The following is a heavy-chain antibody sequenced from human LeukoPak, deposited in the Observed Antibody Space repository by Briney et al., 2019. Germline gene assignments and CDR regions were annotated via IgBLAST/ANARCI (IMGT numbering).Heavy chain of an antibody. CDR3: ARKGGGQLVNTRRWFDP. Sequence: SETLSLTCTVSGGSIRNYYWSWIRQPPGKGLEWIGYIYYSGSTNYNPSLKSRVTISVDTSKKQFSLKLSSVTAADTAVYYCARKGGGQLVNTRRWFDPWGQGTLVTVSS. V-gene: IGHV4-59*12. J-gene: IGHJ5*02. CDR1: GGSIRNYY. CDR2: IYYSGST. D-gene: IGHD6-13*01.